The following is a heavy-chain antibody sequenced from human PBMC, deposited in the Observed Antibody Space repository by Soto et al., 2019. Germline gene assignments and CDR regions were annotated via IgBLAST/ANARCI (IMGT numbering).Heavy chain of an antibody. D-gene: IGHD1-26*01. Sequence: PGGSLRLSCVASGFTFSISGMSWVRQAPGKGLEWVSGINGRGDTTYYADSVKGRLTVSRDNSRNTLYLQMNSVRAEDAAVYYCAKAKSFETVGARHYYYYGMEVWGQGTSVTVSS. CDR2: INGRGDTT. V-gene: IGHV3-23*01. J-gene: IGHJ6*02. CDR1: GFTFSISG. CDR3: AKAKSFETVGARHYYYYGMEV.